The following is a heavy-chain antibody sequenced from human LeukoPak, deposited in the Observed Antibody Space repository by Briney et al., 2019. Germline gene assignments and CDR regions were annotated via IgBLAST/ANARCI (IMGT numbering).Heavy chain of an antibody. V-gene: IGHV3-23*01. Sequence: GASLRLSCAASGFTFSSYAMSWVRQAPGKGLEWVSAISGSGGSTYYADSVKGRFTISSDNSKNTLYLQMNSLRAEDTAVYYCAKDSAPYYDILTGYSLFDYWGQGTLVTVSS. D-gene: IGHD3-9*01. J-gene: IGHJ4*02. CDR2: ISGSGGST. CDR1: GFTFSSYA. CDR3: AKDSAPYYDILTGYSLFDY.